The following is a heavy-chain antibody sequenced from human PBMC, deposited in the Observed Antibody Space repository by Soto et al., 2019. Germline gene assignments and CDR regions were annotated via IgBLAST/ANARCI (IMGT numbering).Heavy chain of an antibody. CDR1: GYTFTNYG. Sequence: ASVKVSCKASGYTFTNYGISWVRQAPGKGLEWMGKIIPTFGRTNYAQKFQGRLTISADDSTSTAYMELTSLESDDTAVYYCGRDPLSSLAMDVWGQGTTVTVSS. CDR2: IIPTFGRT. CDR3: GRDPLSSLAMDV. J-gene: IGHJ6*02. D-gene: IGHD3-10*02. V-gene: IGHV1-69*13.